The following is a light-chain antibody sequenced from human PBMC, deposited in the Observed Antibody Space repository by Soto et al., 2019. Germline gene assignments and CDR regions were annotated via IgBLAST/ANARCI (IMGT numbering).Light chain of an antibody. CDR3: QQYFNWPLTWT. J-gene: IGKJ3*01. V-gene: IGKV3-15*01. CDR2: GAS. Sequence: EIVLTQSPATLSVSAGGTVTLSCRASQSIRTNVAWYQQIPGQAPRLLVYGASTRATGVPARFSGSGSGIEFTLTISSLQSEDSAFYYCQQYFNWPLTWTFGPGTKVDSK. CDR1: QSIRTN.